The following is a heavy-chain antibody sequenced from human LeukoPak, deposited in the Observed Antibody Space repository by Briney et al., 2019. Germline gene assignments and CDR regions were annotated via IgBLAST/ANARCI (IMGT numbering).Heavy chain of an antibody. V-gene: IGHV4-38-2*02. J-gene: IGHJ6*04. Sequence: SETLSLNCAVSGYSISSGYYWGWIRQPPGKGLEWIGSIYHSGSTYYNPSLRSRVTISVDTSKNQFSLKLSSVTAADTAVYYCARDGITMVRGVTSYGMDVWGKGTTVTVSS. CDR3: ARDGITMVRGVTSYGMDV. CDR1: GYSISSGYY. D-gene: IGHD3-10*01. CDR2: IYHSGST.